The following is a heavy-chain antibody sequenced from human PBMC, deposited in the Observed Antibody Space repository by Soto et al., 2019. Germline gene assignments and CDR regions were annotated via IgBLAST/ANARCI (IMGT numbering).Heavy chain of an antibody. CDR1: GGSISSGGYY. Sequence: PSETLSLTCTVSGGSISSGGYYWSWIRQHPGKGLEWIGYIYYSGSTYYNPSLKSRVTISVDTSKNQFSLKLSSVTAADTAVYYCAREFATGILRWPQFLDYWGQETLFTVS. J-gene: IGHJ4*02. CDR2: IYYSGST. CDR3: AREFATGILRWPQFLDY. V-gene: IGHV4-31*03. D-gene: IGHD4-17*01.